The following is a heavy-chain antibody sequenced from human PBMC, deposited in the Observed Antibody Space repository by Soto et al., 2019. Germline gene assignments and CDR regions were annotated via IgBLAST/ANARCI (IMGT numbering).Heavy chain of an antibody. CDR2: IIPILGIA. D-gene: IGHD2-15*01. Sequence: QVQLVQSGAEVKKPGSSVKVSCKASGGTFSSYTISWVRQAPGQGLEWMGRIIPILGIANYAQKFQGRVTIFADKSTSAAYMELSRLRYEDTGVYYCAREGCSGGSCYWGDDAFDIWGQGTMVTVSS. V-gene: IGHV1-69*08. J-gene: IGHJ3*02. CDR3: AREGCSGGSCYWGDDAFDI. CDR1: GGTFSSYT.